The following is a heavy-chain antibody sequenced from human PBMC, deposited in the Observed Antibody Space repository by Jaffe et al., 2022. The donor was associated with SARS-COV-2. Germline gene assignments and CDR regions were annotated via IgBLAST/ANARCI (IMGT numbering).Heavy chain of an antibody. CDR1: GFTFSHHG. V-gene: IGHV3-30*18. CDR2: ISYDGSFK. CDR3: AKQWLAQRYYDYGMDV. Sequence: QVQLVESGGGVVQPGRSLRLSCAASGFTFSHHGMHWVRQAPGKGLEMVAVISYDGSFKFYGDSVKGRFTISRDNAKSTVYLHMKSLRGEDTAVYYCAKQWLAQRYYDYGMDVWGQGTTVTVSS. D-gene: IGHD6-19*01. J-gene: IGHJ6*02.